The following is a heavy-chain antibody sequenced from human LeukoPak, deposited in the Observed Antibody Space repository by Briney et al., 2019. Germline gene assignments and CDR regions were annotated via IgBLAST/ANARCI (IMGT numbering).Heavy chain of an antibody. CDR2: INPSGGST. D-gene: IGHD3-10*01. CDR3: ASFAEVGLGGSGRHPDPPYYYYGMDV. CDR1: GYTFTSYY. Sequence: GASVKVSCKASGYTFTSYYMHWVRQAPGQGLEWMGIINPSGGSTSYAQKFQGRVTMTRDTSTSTVYMELSSLRSEDTAVYYCASFAEVGLGGSGRHPDPPYYYYGMDVWGQGTTVTVSS. V-gene: IGHV1-46*01. J-gene: IGHJ6*02.